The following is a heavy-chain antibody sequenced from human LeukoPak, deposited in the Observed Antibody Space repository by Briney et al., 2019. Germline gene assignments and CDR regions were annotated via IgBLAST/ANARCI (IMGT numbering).Heavy chain of an antibody. CDR2: IKSKTDGETT. D-gene: IGHD3-10*01. CDR3: TTDLGTYYHGSQRLIPIDY. CDR1: GFTFTNAW. Sequence: GGSLRLSCVDSGFTFTNAWMGWVRQAPGKGLEWIGRIKSKTDGETTNYAEPVRGRFTISRDDSKSAVYLQMNSLKIEDTAVYYCTTDLGTYYHGSQRLIPIDYWGQGTLVTVSS. J-gene: IGHJ4*02. V-gene: IGHV3-15*01.